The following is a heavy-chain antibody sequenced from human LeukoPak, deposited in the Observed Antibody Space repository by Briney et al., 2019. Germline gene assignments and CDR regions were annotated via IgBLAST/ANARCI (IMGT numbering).Heavy chain of an antibody. CDR2: IYYSGST. V-gene: IGHV4-59*01. CDR3: ARERPLIAVAGTYFDY. Sequence: PSETLSLTCTVSGGSIISYYWSWIRQPPGKGLEWIGYIYYSGSTNYNPSLKSRVTISVDTSKNQFSLKLSSVTAADTAVYYCARERPLIAVAGTYFDYWGQGTLVTVSS. D-gene: IGHD6-19*01. CDR1: GGSIISYY. J-gene: IGHJ4*02.